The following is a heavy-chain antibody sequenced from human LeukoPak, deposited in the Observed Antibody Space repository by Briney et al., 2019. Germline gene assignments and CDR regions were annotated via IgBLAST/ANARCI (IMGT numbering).Heavy chain of an antibody. V-gene: IGHV3-23*01. CDR2: ISGDAGVT. Sequence: GGSLRLSCVASGFSFSDSVMSWVRQAPGKGLEWVSAISGDAGVTYYADSVKGRFTISRDNSKNTLYLQMNSLRAEDTAVYYCAREGGAGYYYGSGSYLVWGQGTLVTVSS. CDR1: GFSFSDSV. J-gene: IGHJ4*02. CDR3: AREGGAGYYYGSGSYLV. D-gene: IGHD3-10*01.